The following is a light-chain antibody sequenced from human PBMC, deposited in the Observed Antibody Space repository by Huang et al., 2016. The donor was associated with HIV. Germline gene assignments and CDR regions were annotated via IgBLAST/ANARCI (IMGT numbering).Light chain of an antibody. V-gene: IGKV2-28*01. CDR2: WGS. CDR1: QSLLQSIGYNY. J-gene: IGKJ4*01. CDR3: MQTLQTPLT. Sequence: DIVMTQSPLSLPVTPGEPASISCRSSQSLLQSIGYNYLDWYLWKPGQSPQLLIYWGSNRSSGVPDRFSGSGSGTAFTLKISRVEAEDVGVYYCMQTLQTPLTFGGGTKVEIK.